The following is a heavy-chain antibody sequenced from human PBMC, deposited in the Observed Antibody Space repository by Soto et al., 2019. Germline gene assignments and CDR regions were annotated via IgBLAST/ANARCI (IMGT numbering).Heavy chain of an antibody. D-gene: IGHD6-13*01. CDR1: GGTFSSYA. CDR2: IIPIFGTA. Sequence: ASVKVACKASGGTFSSYAISWVRQAPGQGLEWMGGIIPIFGTANYAQKFQGRVTITADESTSTAYMELSSLRSEDTAVYYCARDLSAAGTRDYDYYYGMDVWGQGTTVTISS. J-gene: IGHJ6*02. CDR3: ARDLSAAGTRDYDYYYGMDV. V-gene: IGHV1-69*13.